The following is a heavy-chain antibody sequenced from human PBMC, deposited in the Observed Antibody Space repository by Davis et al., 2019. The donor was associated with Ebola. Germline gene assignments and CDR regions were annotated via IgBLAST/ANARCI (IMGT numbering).Heavy chain of an antibody. J-gene: IGHJ4*02. D-gene: IGHD2-21*01. V-gene: IGHV3-11*04. Sequence: PGGPLRLSCEVSGFTFSDYYMSWIRQAPGKGLEWIAYIGPSGNSFYCADSVKGRFTISRDNAKNSLYLQMNSLTAEDTALYYCAREAPFCGGDCYDYWGQGTLVTVSS. CDR2: IGPSGNSF. CDR3: AREAPFCGGDCYDY. CDR1: GFTFSDYY.